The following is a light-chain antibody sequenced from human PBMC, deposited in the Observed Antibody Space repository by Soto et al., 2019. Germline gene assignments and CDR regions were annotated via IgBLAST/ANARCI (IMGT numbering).Light chain of an antibody. J-gene: IGLJ1*01. Sequence: VLTQPASVSGSPGQSITISCTGTSSDVGGYNYVSWYQQHPGKAPKLMIYDVSNRPSGVSNRFSGSRSGNTASLTISGLQAEDEADYYCSSYTSSSTLHVFGTGTKVTVL. CDR1: SSDVGGYNY. CDR2: DVS. CDR3: SSYTSSSTLHV. V-gene: IGLV2-14*01.